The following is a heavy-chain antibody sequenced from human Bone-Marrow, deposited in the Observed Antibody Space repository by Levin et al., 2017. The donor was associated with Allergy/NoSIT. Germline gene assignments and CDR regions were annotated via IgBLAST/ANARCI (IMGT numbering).Heavy chain of an antibody. V-gene: IGHV3-30*18. CDR2: ISYDGGHE. CDR3: TKDFCNVLGHCNGYLTDAWVDP. J-gene: IGHJ5*02. CDR1: GFTFSDYG. D-gene: IGHD3-10*02. Sequence: HPGGSLRLSCAASGFTFSDYGMHWVRQAPGKGLEWVALISYDGGHEYYADSVRGRFTISRDNFKNMLFLEMNSLSAEDTAMYYCTKDFCNVLGHCNGYLTDAWVDPWGQGTLVTVSS.